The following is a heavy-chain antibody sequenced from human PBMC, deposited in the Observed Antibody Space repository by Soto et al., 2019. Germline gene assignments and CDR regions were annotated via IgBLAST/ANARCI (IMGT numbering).Heavy chain of an antibody. CDR3: ARLFPYYDILSCLRNPGAFDI. CDR2: IYYSGST. J-gene: IGHJ3*02. V-gene: IGHV4-59*08. CDR1: GGSISSYN. D-gene: IGHD3-9*01. Sequence: ETLSLTCTRFGGSISSYNWSWIRQPPGKGMEWIGYIYYSGSTNYNPSLKSRVTISVDTSKNQFSLKLSSVTAADTAVYYCARLFPYYDILSCLRNPGAFDICGQGTM.